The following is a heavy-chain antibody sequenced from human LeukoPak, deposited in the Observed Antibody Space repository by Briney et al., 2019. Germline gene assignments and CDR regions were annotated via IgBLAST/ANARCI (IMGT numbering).Heavy chain of an antibody. J-gene: IGHJ4*02. CDR2: ISSGGTTK. V-gene: IGHV3-48*04. D-gene: IGHD2-8*01. CDR1: GFSFNIYS. CDR3: ARGNANHFDY. Sequence: GGSLTLSCAAYGFSFNIYSMTSVRQAPGKGLEWISYISSGGTTKYHTASVKGRFTISRDNATNSLYLQMSSLRVEDTAAYYCARGNANHFDYWGQGTLVTVSS.